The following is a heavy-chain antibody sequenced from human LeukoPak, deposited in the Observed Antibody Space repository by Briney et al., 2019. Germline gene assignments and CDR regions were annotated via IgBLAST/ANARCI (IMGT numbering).Heavy chain of an antibody. D-gene: IGHD6-19*01. CDR2: IYYSGST. CDR3: ARGGIAVAGTLGY. Sequence: SETLSLTCTVSGGSISSYYWSWIRQPPGKGLEWIGYIYYSGSTNYNPSLKSRVTISVDTSKNQFSLKLSSVTAADTAVYCCARGGIAVAGTLGYWGQGTLVTVSS. CDR1: GGSISSYY. J-gene: IGHJ4*02. V-gene: IGHV4-59*01.